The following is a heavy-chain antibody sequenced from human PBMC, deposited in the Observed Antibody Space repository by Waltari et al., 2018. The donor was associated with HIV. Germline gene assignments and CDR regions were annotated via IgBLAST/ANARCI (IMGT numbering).Heavy chain of an antibody. J-gene: IGHJ6*02. D-gene: IGHD2-2*01. CDR1: GGAFNNDA. CDR2: IIPIFGTT. CDR3: ARVICSTTSCYDLDYYYGMDV. V-gene: IGHV1-69*13. Sequence: QVQLVQSGAEVKKPGSSVQVSCKASGGAFNNDAFSWLRQAPGQGLEWMGGIIPIFGTTNYAQKFQGRVRITADESTSTAYMDLSSLRSEDTAVYYCARVICSTTSCYDLDYYYGMDVWGQGTTVTVSS.